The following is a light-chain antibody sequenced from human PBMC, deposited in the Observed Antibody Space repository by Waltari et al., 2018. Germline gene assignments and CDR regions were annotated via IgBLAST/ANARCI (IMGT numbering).Light chain of an antibody. Sequence: EIVLTQSPATLSLSPGERATLSCRASQSVSSYLAWYQQKPGQAPRLLIYDASNRATGIPAKFIVHGSGTDFTLTISSLEPEDFAVSYCQQRSNLPRTFGQGTKVEIK. J-gene: IGKJ1*01. CDR3: QQRSNLPRT. V-gene: IGKV3-11*01. CDR1: QSVSSY. CDR2: DAS.